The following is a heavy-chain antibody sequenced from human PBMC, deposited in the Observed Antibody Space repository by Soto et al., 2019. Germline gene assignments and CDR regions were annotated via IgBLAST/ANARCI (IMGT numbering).Heavy chain of an antibody. Sequence: GGSLRLSCAASGFTFSSYAMSWVRQAPGKGLEWVSAISGSGGSTYYADSVKGRFTISRDNSKNTLYLQLNSLRAEDTAVYYCAKDLYYATTWPSDYWGQGTLVTVSS. D-gene: IGHD3-10*01. V-gene: IGHV3-23*01. CDR3: AKDLYYATTWPSDY. CDR1: GFTFSSYA. J-gene: IGHJ4*02. CDR2: ISGSGGST.